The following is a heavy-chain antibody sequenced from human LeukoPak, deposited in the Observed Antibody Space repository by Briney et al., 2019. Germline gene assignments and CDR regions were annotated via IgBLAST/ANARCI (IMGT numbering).Heavy chain of an antibody. CDR2: IYYSGST. J-gene: IGHJ4*02. V-gene: IGHV4-30-4*07. CDR3: AREDNSSGYEAYDY. Sequence: PSETLSLTRAVSGGSISSGGYSWSWIRQPPGKGLEWIGYIYYSGSTYYNPSLKSRVTISVDTSKNQFSLKLSSVTAADTAVYYCAREDNSSGYEAYDYWGQGTLVTVSS. CDR1: GGSISSGGYS. D-gene: IGHD3-22*01.